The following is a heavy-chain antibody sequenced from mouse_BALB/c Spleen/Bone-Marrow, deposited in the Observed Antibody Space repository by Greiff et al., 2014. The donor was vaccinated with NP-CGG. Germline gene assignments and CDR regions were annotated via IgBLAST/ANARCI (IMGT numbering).Heavy chain of an antibody. CDR1: GYSFTGYY. Sequence: EVKLVESGPDLVKPGASVKISCKASGYSFTGYYMYWVKQSHGKSLEWIGRVNPNNGDISHNQKFKGKAILTVDKSSSTAYMELRSLTSEDSAVYYCARSTATGFAYWGQGTLVTVSA. CDR3: ARSTATGFAY. J-gene: IGHJ3*01. CDR2: VNPNNGDI. D-gene: IGHD1-2*01. V-gene: IGHV1-26*01.